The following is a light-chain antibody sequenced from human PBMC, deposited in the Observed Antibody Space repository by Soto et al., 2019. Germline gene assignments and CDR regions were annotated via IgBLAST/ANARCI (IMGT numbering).Light chain of an antibody. CDR3: QQYSKWPLT. J-gene: IGKJ4*01. Sequence: EIVMTQSPATLSVSPGERATLSCRASQSVSSYLAWYQQKPGQAPRLLIYSASTRATGIPARFSGSGSGTEFILTISSLQSEDVAVYYCQQYSKWPLTGGGGTKVDIK. CDR1: QSVSSY. CDR2: SAS. V-gene: IGKV3-15*01.